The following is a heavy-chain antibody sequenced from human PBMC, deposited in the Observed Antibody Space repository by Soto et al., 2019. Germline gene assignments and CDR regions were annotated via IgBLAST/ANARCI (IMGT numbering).Heavy chain of an antibody. CDR2: ITTFNGNT. CDR1: GYTFTNNA. Sequence: ASVKVSCKASGYTFTNNAISWVRQAPGQGLEWMGWITTFNGNTNYAQIFQGRVTMTTDTSTSTAYMELRSLRSDDTAVYFCARVRPLGTAAQGYYYYDMDVWGQGTTVTVSS. V-gene: IGHV1-18*04. J-gene: IGHJ6*02. CDR3: ARVRPLGTAAQGYYYYDMDV. D-gene: IGHD2-2*01.